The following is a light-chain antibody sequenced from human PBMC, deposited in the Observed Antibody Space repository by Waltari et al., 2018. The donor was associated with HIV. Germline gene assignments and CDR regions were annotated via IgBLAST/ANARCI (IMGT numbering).Light chain of an antibody. Sequence: IVMTQSPVTLSVSPGERATLSCRASQTVSTNFAWYQQRPGQAPRLLIDGTSTRATGISARFSGSGSGTEFTLTISSLQSEDFAVYYCQQYNNWPHTFGQGTKLEIK. CDR3: QQYNNWPHT. V-gene: IGKV3-15*01. CDR2: GTS. J-gene: IGKJ2*01. CDR1: QTVSTN.